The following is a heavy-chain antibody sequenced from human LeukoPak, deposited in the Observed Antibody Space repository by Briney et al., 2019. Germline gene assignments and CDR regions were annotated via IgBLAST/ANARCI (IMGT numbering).Heavy chain of an antibody. V-gene: IGHV4-34*01. CDR2: INHSGST. Sequence: KPSETLSLTCAVCGGSFSGYYWSWIRQPPGKGLEWIGEINHSGSTNYNPSLKSRVTISVDTSKNQFSLKLSSVTAADTAVYYCARGRDYDILTGPRYYFDYWGQGTLVTVSS. CDR3: ARGRDYDILTGPRYYFDY. D-gene: IGHD3-9*01. J-gene: IGHJ4*02. CDR1: GGSFSGYY.